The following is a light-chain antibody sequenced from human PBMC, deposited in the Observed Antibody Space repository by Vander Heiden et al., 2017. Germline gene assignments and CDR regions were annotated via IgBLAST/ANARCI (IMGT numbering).Light chain of an antibody. CDR3: VLYMGSGIYV. CDR2: STN. CDR1: SGSVTTSHY. Sequence: VVTPEPSFSVSPGRTVTLSCGLSSGSVTTSHYPSWYQQTPGRAPRTLIYSTNTRSSGVPDRFAGSILGNNAALTTAGAEADDEYYYYCVLYMGSGIYVFGTGTKVTVL. V-gene: IGLV8-61*01. J-gene: IGLJ1*01.